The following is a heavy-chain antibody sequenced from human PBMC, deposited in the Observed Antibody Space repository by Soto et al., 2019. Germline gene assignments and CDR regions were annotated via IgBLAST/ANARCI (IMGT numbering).Heavy chain of an antibody. Sequence: QVELVQSGAEVKKPGSSVKVSCQASEDTFSSYAISWMRQAPGQGLEWMGRIIPFIGTANYAQKFQGRVTITADESTSTAYMELTSLRSEDTAVYYCARVVMTTVPASYYYGMDVWGQGTTVTVSS. CDR2: IIPFIGTA. CDR1: EDTFSSYA. CDR3: ARVVMTTVPASYYYGMDV. D-gene: IGHD4-4*01. J-gene: IGHJ6*02. V-gene: IGHV1-69*18.